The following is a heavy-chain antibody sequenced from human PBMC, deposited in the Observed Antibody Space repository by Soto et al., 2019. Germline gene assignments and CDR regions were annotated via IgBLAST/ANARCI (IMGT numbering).Heavy chain of an antibody. CDR1: GGSFSGYY. J-gene: IGHJ4*02. Sequence: SETLSLTCAVYGGSFSGYYWSWLRQPPGKRLKRHREINHRGSTNYNPSLTSRLTTSVDTSKKQFSLKLNSVTAAETAVYYVAMNSYDSSGYDYWRKRTLATVSS. V-gene: IGHV4-34*01. D-gene: IGHD3-22*01. CDR3: AMNSYDSSGYDY. CDR2: INHRGST.